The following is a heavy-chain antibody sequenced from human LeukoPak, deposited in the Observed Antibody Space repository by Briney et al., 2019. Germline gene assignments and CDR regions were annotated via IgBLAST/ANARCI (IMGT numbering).Heavy chain of an antibody. CDR1: GFTFHEYD. D-gene: IGHD3-16*01. CDR2: ISWNGDGI. CDR3: ARGRGTSSMHPRSSRLDY. J-gene: IGHJ4*02. Sequence: GGSLRLSCEASGFTFHEYDMHWVRQLPGKGLEWVSGISWNGDGIGYADSVNGRFKISRDNAKNSIHLQMNSLRPEDTAFYYCARGRGTSSMHPRSSRLDYWGQGTLVTVSS. V-gene: IGHV3-9*01.